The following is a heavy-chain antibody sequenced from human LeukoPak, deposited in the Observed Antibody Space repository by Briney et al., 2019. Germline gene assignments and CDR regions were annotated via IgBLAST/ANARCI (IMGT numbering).Heavy chain of an antibody. D-gene: IGHD1-26*01. CDR3: ARWSYYPDGAFDI. CDR1: GGSFSGYY. CDR2: INHSGST. Sequence: SETLSLICAVYGGSFSGYYWSWIRQPPGKGLEWIGEINHSGSTNYNPSLKSRVTISVDTSKNQLSLKLSSVTAADTAVYYCARWSYYPDGAFDIWGQGTMVTVSS. V-gene: IGHV4-34*01. J-gene: IGHJ3*02.